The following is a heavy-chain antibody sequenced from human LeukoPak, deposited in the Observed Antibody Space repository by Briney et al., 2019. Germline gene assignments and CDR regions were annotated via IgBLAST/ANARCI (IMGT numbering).Heavy chain of an antibody. J-gene: IGHJ3*02. CDR2: IIPIFGTA. D-gene: IGHD4-17*01. CDR1: GGTFSSYA. Sequence: SVKVSCKASGGTFSSYAISRVRQAPGQGLEWMGGIIPIFGTANYAQKFQGRVTITADESTSTAYMELSSLRSEDTAVYYCASPHDYGDYVYAFDIWGQGTMVTVSS. CDR3: ASPHDYGDYVYAFDI. V-gene: IGHV1-69*01.